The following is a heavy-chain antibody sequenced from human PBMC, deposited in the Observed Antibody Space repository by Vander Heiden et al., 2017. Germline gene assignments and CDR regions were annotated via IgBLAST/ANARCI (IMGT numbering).Heavy chain of an antibody. CDR3: AKNMYSSGWYGAFDI. V-gene: IGHV3-23*01. CDR2: MSGSGGST. D-gene: IGHD6-19*01. Sequence: VRLLVSGGGLVQPGRSLGLSLSACGFHFSRYAISRSRQAPGKGLEWVSAMSGSGGSTYYADSVKGRFTISRDNSKNTLYLQMNSMRAEDTAVYYCAKNMYSSGWYGAFDIWGQGTMVTVSS. J-gene: IGHJ3*02. CDR1: GFHFSRYA.